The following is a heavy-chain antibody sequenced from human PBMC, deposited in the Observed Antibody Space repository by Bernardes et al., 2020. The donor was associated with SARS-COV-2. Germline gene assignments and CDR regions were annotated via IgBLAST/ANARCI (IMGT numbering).Heavy chain of an antibody. CDR2: GNSDGSSI. V-gene: IGHV3-74*01. CDR1: GFTFSSYW. J-gene: IGHJ4*02. D-gene: IGHD6-19*01. CDR3: ARVSSGWYEMDY. Sequence: GGSLILSCAASGFTFSSYWMHWVRQAPGKGLVWVSRGNSDGSSISYADSVKGRFTISRDNAKNTLYLQMNSLRAEDTAVYYCARVSSGWYEMDYWGQGTLVTVSS.